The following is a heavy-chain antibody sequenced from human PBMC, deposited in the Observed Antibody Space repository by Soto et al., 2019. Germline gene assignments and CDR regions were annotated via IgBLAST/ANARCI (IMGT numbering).Heavy chain of an antibody. D-gene: IGHD2-15*01. V-gene: IGHV1-3*01. CDR3: ATGYCGGGSCYLVDY. Sequence: QVPLVQSGAEVKKPGASVKVSCKASGYTFTTYAMHWVRQAPGQRLEWMGWINAGNGNTKYSQKFQGRVTITRDTSASTAYMELSSLRSEDTAVYYCATGYCGGGSCYLVDYWGQGSLVTVSS. CDR2: INAGNGNT. J-gene: IGHJ4*02. CDR1: GYTFTTYA.